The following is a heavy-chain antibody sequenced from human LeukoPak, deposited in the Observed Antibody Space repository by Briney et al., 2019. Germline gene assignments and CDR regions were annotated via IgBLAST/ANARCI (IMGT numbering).Heavy chain of an antibody. D-gene: IGHD1-26*01. CDR1: GGSISSYY. CDR2: IYTSGST. Sequence: SETLSLTCTVSGGSISSYYWSWIRQPAGKGLEWIGRIYTSGSTNYNPSLKSRVTMSLDTSKNRFSLRLTSVTAADTAVYYCARAVGATTYWGFDYWGRGTRVTVSS. V-gene: IGHV4-4*07. CDR3: ARAVGATTYWGFDY. J-gene: IGHJ4*02.